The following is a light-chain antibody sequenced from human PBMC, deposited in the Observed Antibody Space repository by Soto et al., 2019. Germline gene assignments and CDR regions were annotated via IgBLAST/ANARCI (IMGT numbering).Light chain of an antibody. CDR2: DAS. CDR3: QQSYSIRSWT. Sequence: EIVLTQSPGTLSLSPGERATLSCRASQSVSSSYLAWYQQIPGQAPRLLINDASRRATGIPDRFSGSGSGTDFTLTINSLQPEDFGTYYCQQSYSIRSWTFGQGTKVDIK. V-gene: IGKV3D-20*02. CDR1: QSVSSSY. J-gene: IGKJ1*01.